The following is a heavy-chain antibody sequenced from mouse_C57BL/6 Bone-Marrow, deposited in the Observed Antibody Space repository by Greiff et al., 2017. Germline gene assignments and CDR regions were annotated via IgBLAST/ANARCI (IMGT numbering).Heavy chain of an antibody. J-gene: IGHJ1*03. V-gene: IGHV1-69*01. D-gene: IGHD1-1*01. Sequence: VQLQQPGAELVMPGASVKLSCKASGYTFTSYWMHWVKQRPGQGLEWIGEIDPSDSYTNYNQKFKGKSTLTVDKSSSTAYMQLSSLTSEDSAVYYCARRILLRYSYWYFDVWGTGTTVTVSS. CDR3: ARRILLRYSYWYFDV. CDR2: IDPSDSYT. CDR1: GYTFTSYW.